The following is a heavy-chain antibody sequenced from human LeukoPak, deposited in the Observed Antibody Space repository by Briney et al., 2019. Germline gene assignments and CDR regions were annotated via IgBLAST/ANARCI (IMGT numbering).Heavy chain of an antibody. CDR3: ARAIVVVTFDAFDI. V-gene: IGHV4-39*01. J-gene: IGHJ3*02. Sequence: TSSETLSLTCTVSGGSISSSSYYWGWIRQPPGKGLEWIGSIYYSGSTYYNPSLKSRVTISVDTSKNQFSLKLSSVTAADTAVYYCARAIVVVTFDAFDIWGQGTMVTVSS. CDR1: GGSISSSSYY. CDR2: IYYSGST. D-gene: IGHD2-21*02.